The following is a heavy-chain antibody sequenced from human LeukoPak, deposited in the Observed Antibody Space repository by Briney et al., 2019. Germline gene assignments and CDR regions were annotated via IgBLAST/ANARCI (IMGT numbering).Heavy chain of an antibody. Sequence: GGSLRLSCAASGFTFSNYWMHWVRQAPGKGLEWVSRINERATIISYADSVKGRFTISRENARNTLYLQMNSLTAEDTAVYYCVRDLIIVWTPGDDFDHWGQGTLVTVSS. V-gene: IGHV3-74*01. CDR3: VRDLIIVWTPGDDFDH. J-gene: IGHJ4*02. CDR1: GFTFSNYW. CDR2: INERATII. D-gene: IGHD2-21*01.